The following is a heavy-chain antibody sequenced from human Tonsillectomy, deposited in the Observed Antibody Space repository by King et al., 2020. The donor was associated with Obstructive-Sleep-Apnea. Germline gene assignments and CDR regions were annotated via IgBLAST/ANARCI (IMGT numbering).Heavy chain of an antibody. CDR1: GFTFSSYA. CDR2: ISYDGSNK. Sequence: DQLVQSGGGVVQPGRSLRLSCAASGFTFSSYAMHWVRQAPGKGLGWVAVISYDGSNKYYADTVKGRFTMSRENSKNTLYLQMNSLRAEDTAVYYCARAMYYYDSSGYSPFDYWGQGTLVTVSS. D-gene: IGHD3-22*01. V-gene: IGHV3-30-3*01. CDR3: ARAMYYYDSSGYSPFDY. J-gene: IGHJ4*02.